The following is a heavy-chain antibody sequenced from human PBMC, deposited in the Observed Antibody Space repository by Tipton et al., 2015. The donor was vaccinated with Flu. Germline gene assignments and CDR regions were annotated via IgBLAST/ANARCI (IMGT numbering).Heavy chain of an antibody. V-gene: IGHV3-15*01. J-gene: IGHJ4*02. CDR3: TTEGGYGSSTSCYYYFDY. Sequence: AASGFTFSNAWMSWVRQAPGKGLEWVGRIKSKTDGGTTDYAAPVKGRFTISRDDSKNTLDLQMNSLKTEDTAVYYCTTEGGYGSSTSCYYYFDYWGQGTLVTVSS. CDR1: GFTFSNAW. D-gene: IGHD2-2*01. CDR2: IKSKTDGGTT.